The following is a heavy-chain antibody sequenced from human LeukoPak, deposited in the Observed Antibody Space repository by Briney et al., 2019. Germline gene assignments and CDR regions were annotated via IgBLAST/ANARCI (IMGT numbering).Heavy chain of an antibody. J-gene: IGHJ6*02. CDR1: GFTFSSYA. CDR2: ISYDGSNK. V-gene: IGHV3-30-3*01. Sequence: PGRSLRLSCAASGFTFSSYAMHWVRQAPGKGLEWVAVISYDGSNKYYADSVKGRFTISRDNSKNTLYLQMNSLRAEDTAVYYCARDTFEAGGNSYYYYGMDVWGQGTTVTVSS. D-gene: IGHD4-23*01. CDR3: ARDTFEAGGNSYYYYGMDV.